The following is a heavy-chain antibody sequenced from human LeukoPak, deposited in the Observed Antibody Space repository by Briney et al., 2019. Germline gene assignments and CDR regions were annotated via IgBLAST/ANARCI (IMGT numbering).Heavy chain of an antibody. CDR3: ARGKWFVPAAPDY. V-gene: IGHV1-2*02. J-gene: IGHJ4*02. CDR2: INPNSGGT. D-gene: IGHD2-2*01. CDR1: GYTFTGYY. Sequence: ASVKVSCKASGYTFTGYYMHWVRQAPGQGFEWMGWINPNSGGTNYAQKFQGRVTMTRDTSISTAYMELSRLRSDDTAVYYCARGKWFVPAAPDYWGQGTLVTVSS.